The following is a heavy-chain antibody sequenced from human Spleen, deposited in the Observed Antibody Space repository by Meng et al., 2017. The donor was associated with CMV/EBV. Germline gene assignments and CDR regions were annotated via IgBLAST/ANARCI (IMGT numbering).Heavy chain of an antibody. D-gene: IGHD1/OR15-1a*01. CDR1: GFTFNNYA. J-gene: IGHJ6*02. V-gene: IGHV3-23*01. CDR2: ISGNGRT. CDR3: TTDSSSMNIAADYGLDV. Sequence: GESLKISCAASGFTFNNYAMNWVRQAPGKGLEWVSGISGNGRTYHTDAVKGRFTISRDNSKNTLFLQMNSLRAEDTAVYYCTTDSSSMNIAADYGLDVWGQGTTVTVSS.